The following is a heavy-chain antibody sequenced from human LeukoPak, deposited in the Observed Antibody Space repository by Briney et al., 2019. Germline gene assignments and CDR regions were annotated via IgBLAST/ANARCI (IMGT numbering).Heavy chain of an antibody. Sequence: PSETLSLTCAVYGGSFSGYYWSWIRQPPGKGLEWIGYIYYSGSTNYNPSLKSRVTISVDTSKNQFSLKLSSVTAADTAVYYCARNLYGGNLNYFDYWGQGTLVTVSS. CDR1: GGSFSGYY. D-gene: IGHD4-23*01. V-gene: IGHV4-59*01. CDR3: ARNLYGGNLNYFDY. CDR2: IYYSGST. J-gene: IGHJ4*02.